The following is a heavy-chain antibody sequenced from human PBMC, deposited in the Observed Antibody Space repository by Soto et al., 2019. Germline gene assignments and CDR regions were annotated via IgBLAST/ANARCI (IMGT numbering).Heavy chain of an antibody. J-gene: IGHJ3*02. Sequence: QVQLEQSGAEVKRPGSSVKVSCKTSGGNFNTYPISWVRQAPGHRLEWMGKIIPIFGTPDYAQKFQGRVTINADEATTTVYMELRSLKSEDSAVYYGAIDSRLWGSTGWKRENLFDIWGQGTMVTVSS. V-gene: IGHV1-69*18. CDR2: IIPIFGTP. D-gene: IGHD3-16*01. CDR1: GGNFNTYP. CDR3: AIDSRLWGSTGWKRENLFDI.